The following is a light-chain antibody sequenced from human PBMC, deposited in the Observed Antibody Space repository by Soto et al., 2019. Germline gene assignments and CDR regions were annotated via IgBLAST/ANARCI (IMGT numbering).Light chain of an antibody. CDR3: QKYNSAPPGT. Sequence: DIQMTQSPSSLSASVGDRVTITCRARQGISNCLASYQQKPGKVPKLLIYAASTLQSGVPSRFSGSGYGTDFTLTNSSLQPEDVATYYCQKYNSAPPGTFGQGTKLEIK. CDR1: QGISNC. CDR2: AAS. J-gene: IGKJ2*01. V-gene: IGKV1-27*01.